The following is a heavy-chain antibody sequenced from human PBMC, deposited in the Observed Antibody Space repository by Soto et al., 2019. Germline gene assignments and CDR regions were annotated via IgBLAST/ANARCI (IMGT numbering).Heavy chain of an antibody. CDR3: ARDHRLRYFDWLPYFDY. V-gene: IGHV4-4*02. CDR1: GGSISSSNW. Sequence: SETLSLTCAVSGGSISSSNWWSWVRQPPGKGLEWIGEIYHSGSTNYNPSLKSRVTISVDKSKNQFSLKLSSVTAADTAVYYCARDHRLRYFDWLPYFDYWGQGTLVTVSS. J-gene: IGHJ4*02. D-gene: IGHD3-9*01. CDR2: IYHSGST.